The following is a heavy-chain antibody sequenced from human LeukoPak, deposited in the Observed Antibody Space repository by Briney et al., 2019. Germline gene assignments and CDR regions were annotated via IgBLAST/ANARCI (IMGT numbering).Heavy chain of an antibody. CDR2: IYYTGRT. CDR1: GGSISSSSHS. V-gene: IGHV4-39*01. CDR3: AQSLGSSNWIGNWFDP. J-gene: IGHJ5*02. Sequence: SETLSLTCTVSGGSISSSSHSWGWIRQPPGKGPEWTGSIYYTGRTYYNPSLKSRVTISVDTSKNQFSLKLSSVTAADTAVYYCAQSLGSSNWIGNWFDPWGQGTLVTVSS. D-gene: IGHD6-13*01.